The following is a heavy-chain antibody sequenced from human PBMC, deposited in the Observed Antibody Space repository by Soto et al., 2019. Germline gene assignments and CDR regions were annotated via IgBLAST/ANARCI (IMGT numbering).Heavy chain of an antibody. CDR3: ARDGPPFGNTPMGYAFDI. Sequence: QVQLVESGGGVVQPGRSLRLSCAASGFTFSFYPMHWVRQAPGKGLEWVALISYDGNDKYYADSVKGRFTVSRDNSKNTLFLQMNSLRAEDTAVYYCARDGPPFGNTPMGYAFDIWGQGTMVTVSS. CDR2: ISYDGNDK. CDR1: GFTFSFYP. D-gene: IGHD5-18*01. V-gene: IGHV3-30-3*01. J-gene: IGHJ3*02.